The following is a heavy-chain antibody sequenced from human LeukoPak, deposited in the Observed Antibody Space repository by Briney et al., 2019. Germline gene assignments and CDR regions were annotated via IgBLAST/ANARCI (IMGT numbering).Heavy chain of an antibody. V-gene: IGHV1-2*02. CDR1: QYTYSHYY. CDR3: VRRVDSYWFFDY. Sequence: SVNVSCKASQYTYSHYYMHWVRQAAGQALEWMGWINRNSGGAKYASNFQGRVTMARDTCISTVYMELSRLRSGDTAMYYCVRRVDSYWFFDYWGQGTLVTVSS. CDR2: INRNSGGA. J-gene: IGHJ4*02. D-gene: IGHD1-26*01.